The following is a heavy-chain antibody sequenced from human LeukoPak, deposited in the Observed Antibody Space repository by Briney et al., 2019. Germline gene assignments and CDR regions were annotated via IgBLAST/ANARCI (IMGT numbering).Heavy chain of an antibody. V-gene: IGHV1-2*06. CDR3: ARAPRFGYCSGGSCYG. J-gene: IGHJ4*02. Sequence: ASVKVSCKASGYTFTGYYMHWVRQAPGEGLEWMGRTNPNSGGTNYAQKFQGRVTMTRDTSISTAYMELSRLRSDDTAVYYCARAPRFGYCSGGSCYGWGQGTLVTVSS. CDR2: TNPNSGGT. CDR1: GYTFTGYY. D-gene: IGHD2-15*01.